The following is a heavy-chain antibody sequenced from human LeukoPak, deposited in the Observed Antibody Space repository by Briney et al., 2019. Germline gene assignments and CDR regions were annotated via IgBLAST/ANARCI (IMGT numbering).Heavy chain of an antibody. V-gene: IGHV3-53*01. CDR3: ARVFRPSLTVFIIRGAFDI. Sequence: GGSLRLSCAASGFTVSSNYVSWVRQAPGKGLEWVSIIYSGGSTYYADSVKGRFTISRDNSKNTLNLQMNSLRVEDTAVYYCARVFRPSLTVFIIRGAFDIWGQGTMVTVSS. J-gene: IGHJ3*02. D-gene: IGHD3-3*01. CDR2: IYSGGST. CDR1: GFTVSSNY.